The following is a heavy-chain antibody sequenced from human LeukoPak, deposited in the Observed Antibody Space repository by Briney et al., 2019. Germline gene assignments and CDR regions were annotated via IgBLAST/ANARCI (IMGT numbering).Heavy chain of an antibody. D-gene: IGHD3-16*01. CDR1: GFTFSNYA. CDR3: AKGTEVAYIRLPSDY. Sequence: GGSLRLSCAASGFTFSNYAMTWVRQAPGKGLEWVSTIKGSGGSTYYADSVRGRFTISRDNSKNTLYLQMDSLRAEDTAVYYCAKGTEVAYIRLPSDYWGQGTLVTVSS. J-gene: IGHJ4*02. V-gene: IGHV3-23*01. CDR2: IKGSGGST.